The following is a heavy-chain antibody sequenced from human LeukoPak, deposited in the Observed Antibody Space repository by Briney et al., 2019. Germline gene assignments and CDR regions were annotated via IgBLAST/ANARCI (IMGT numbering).Heavy chain of an antibody. J-gene: IGHJ4*02. V-gene: IGHV4-59*05. CDR3: ATPAGPFGDYDN. CDR1: GFTVSSNY. CDR2: IYYSGTT. D-gene: IGHD4-17*01. Sequence: GSLRLSCAASGFTVSSNYMSWIRQPPGKGLEWIGSIYYSGTTYYSPSLKSRVTISVDTSKNQFSLKLSSVTAADTAVYYCATPAGPFGDYDNWGQGTLVIVSS.